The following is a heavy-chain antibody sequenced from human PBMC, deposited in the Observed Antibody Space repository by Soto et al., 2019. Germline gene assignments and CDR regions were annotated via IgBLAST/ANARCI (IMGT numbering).Heavy chain of an antibody. CDR3: ARSAVAPGELYYYGMDV. CDR2: IDPSDSYT. Sequence: PGESLKISCKGSGYSFTSYWISWVRQMPGKGLEWMGRIDPSDSYTNYSPSFQGHVTISADKSISTAYLQWSSLKASDTAMYYCARSAVAPGELYYYGMDVWGQGTTVTVSS. D-gene: IGHD6-19*01. J-gene: IGHJ6*02. CDR1: GYSFTSYW. V-gene: IGHV5-10-1*01.